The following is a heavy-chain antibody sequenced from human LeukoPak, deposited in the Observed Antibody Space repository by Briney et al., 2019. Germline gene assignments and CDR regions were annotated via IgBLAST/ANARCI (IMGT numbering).Heavy chain of an antibody. V-gene: IGHV4-38-2*02. D-gene: IGHD3-22*01. CDR3: ARVLGFSIVVAQGYFDY. Sequence: SETLSLTCTVSGYSISSGYYWGWIRQPPGKGLEWIGSIYHSGSTYYNPSLKSRVTISVDTSKNQFSLKLSSVTAADTAVYYCARVLGFSIVVAQGYFDYWGQGTLVTVSS. J-gene: IGHJ4*02. CDR2: IYHSGST. CDR1: GYSISSGYY.